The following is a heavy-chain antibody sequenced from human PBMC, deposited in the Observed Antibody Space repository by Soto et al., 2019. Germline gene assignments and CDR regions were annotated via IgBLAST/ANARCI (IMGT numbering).Heavy chain of an antibody. CDR2: VYYRGRS. J-gene: IGHJ4*02. Sequence: PSETLSLTCTASVASVSNSNYYWGWIRQSPGKGLEWIGSVYYRGRSYSKSSVKSRVTISVDTSKNQFSLNLNSVTASDTAVYYCVSQRTSVLTQADIDYWGPGALVTVSS. CDR3: VSQRTSVLTQADIDY. CDR1: VASVSNSNYY. V-gene: IGHV4-39*01. D-gene: IGHD7-27*01.